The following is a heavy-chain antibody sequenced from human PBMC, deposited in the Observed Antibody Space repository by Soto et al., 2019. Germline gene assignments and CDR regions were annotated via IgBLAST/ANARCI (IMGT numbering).Heavy chain of an antibody. D-gene: IGHD6-19*01. CDR3: ARADWSGWNDY. J-gene: IGHJ4*01. CDR1: GGSINNAGYY. Sequence: PSETLSLTCTVSGGSINNAGYYWTWIRQHPRKGLEWIGYIYYSGNTFYNPSLKSRVSISVDTSKNQFSLNLTSVTAADTAVFYYARADWSGWNDYWGHGTLVTVSS. CDR2: IYYSGNT. V-gene: IGHV4-31*03.